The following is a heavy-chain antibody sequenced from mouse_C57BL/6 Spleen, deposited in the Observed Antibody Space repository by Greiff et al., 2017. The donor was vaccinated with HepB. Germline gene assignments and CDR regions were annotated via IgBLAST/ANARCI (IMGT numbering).Heavy chain of an antibody. CDR2: INPYNGGT. V-gene: IGHV1-19*01. CDR3: ARERTFRYGSSSYYFDY. J-gene: IGHJ2*01. CDR1: GYTFTDYY. Sequence: EVQLQQSGPVLVKPGASVKMSCKASGYTFTDYYMNWVKQSHGKSLEWIGVINPYNGGTSYNQKFKGKATLTVDKSSSTAYMELNSLTSEDSAVYYCARERTFRYGSSSYYFDYWGQGTTLTVSS. D-gene: IGHD1-1*01.